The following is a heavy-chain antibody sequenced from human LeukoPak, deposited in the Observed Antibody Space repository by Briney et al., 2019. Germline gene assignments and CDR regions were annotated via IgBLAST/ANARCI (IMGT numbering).Heavy chain of an antibody. Sequence: PGGSLRLSCAASGFTFSSYSMNWVRQAPGKGLEWVSSTSSSSSYIYYADSVKGRFTISRDNAKNSLYLQMNSLRAEDTAVYYCAREWVVVPAAVDYWGQGTLVTVSS. D-gene: IGHD2-2*01. J-gene: IGHJ4*02. CDR1: GFTFSSYS. CDR3: AREWVVVPAAVDY. CDR2: TSSSSSYI. V-gene: IGHV3-21*01.